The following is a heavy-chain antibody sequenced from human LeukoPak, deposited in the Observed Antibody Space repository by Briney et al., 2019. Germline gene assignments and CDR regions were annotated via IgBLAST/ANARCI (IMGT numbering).Heavy chain of an antibody. D-gene: IGHD6-6*01. CDR2: IYYSGST. Sequence: PSETLSLTCTVSVGSISSSSYYWGWIRQPPGKGLEWIGSIYYSGSTYYNPSLKSRDTISVDTPKNQFPLKLRAVTSADTALYFRARHVGEYSRPFDYWGQGTLVTVSS. J-gene: IGHJ4*02. CDR1: VGSISSSSYY. CDR3: ARHVGEYSRPFDY. V-gene: IGHV4-39*01.